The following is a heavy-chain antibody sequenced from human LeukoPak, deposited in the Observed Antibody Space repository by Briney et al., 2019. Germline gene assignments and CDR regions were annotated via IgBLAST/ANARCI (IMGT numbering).Heavy chain of an antibody. CDR2: ISGSGGST. CDR1: GFTFSNYG. D-gene: IGHD2-8*01. J-gene: IGHJ4*02. Sequence: GGSLRLSCAGSGFTFSNYGMNWVRQAPGKGLEWVSAISGSGGSTYYANSVKGRLTISRDNYKSTLYLQMSSLRAENTAVYYCAKGRDSYAILDYWGQGTLVTVSS. CDR3: AKGRDSYAILDY. V-gene: IGHV3-23*01.